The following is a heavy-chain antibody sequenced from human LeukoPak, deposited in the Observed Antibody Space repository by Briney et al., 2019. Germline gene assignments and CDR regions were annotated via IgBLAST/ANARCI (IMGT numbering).Heavy chain of an antibody. CDR2: IYPGDSDN. D-gene: IGHD2-2*01. CDR3: ARQGGLRGSRWIDP. CDR1: GSSFTSYW. Sequence: GASLKISCKGSGSSFTSYWIGWGRQMPGKGLEWMGIIYPGDSDNRYSPSFQGQVTISADKSISTAYLQWSSLKASDTAMYYCARQGGLRGSRWIDPWGQGTLVTVSS. V-gene: IGHV5-51*01. J-gene: IGHJ5*02.